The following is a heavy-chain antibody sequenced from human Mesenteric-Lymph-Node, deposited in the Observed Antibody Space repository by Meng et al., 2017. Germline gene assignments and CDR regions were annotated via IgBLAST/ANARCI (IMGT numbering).Heavy chain of an antibody. J-gene: IGHJ4*02. CDR2: INHSGST. CDR1: GGSFIGYY. CDR3: ARGGSVPMVLSY. D-gene: IGHD3-10*01. Sequence: QVQLQQWGAGLLKPSEPLSLTCAVYGGSFIGYYWSWIRQPPGKGLEWIGEINHSGSTKYNPSLKSRVTISVDTSKNQFSLNLNSVTAADTAVYYCARGGSVPMVLSYWGQGTLVTVSS. V-gene: IGHV4-34*01.